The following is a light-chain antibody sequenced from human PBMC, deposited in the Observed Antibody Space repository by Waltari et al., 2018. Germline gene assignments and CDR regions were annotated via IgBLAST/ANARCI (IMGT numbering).Light chain of an antibody. V-gene: IGKV1D-12*01. CDR3: QQCNTLPFA. CDR2: AAF. J-gene: IGKJ4*01. Sequence: TQMTQSPSSVSASVGDTVTITCRASQSISAWLAWYQQKPGKAPKLLISAAFNLQSGVPSRFSGSRSGTDFSLTISSLQPEDFATYYCQQCNTLPFAFGGGTTVEIK. CDR1: QSISAW.